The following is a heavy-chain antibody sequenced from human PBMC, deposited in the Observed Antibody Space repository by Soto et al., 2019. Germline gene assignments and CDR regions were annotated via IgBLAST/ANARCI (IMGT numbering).Heavy chain of an antibody. CDR1: GGTFSSYA. V-gene: IGHV1-69*13. J-gene: IGHJ4*02. CDR2: IIPIFGTA. CDR3: ARDGVGNLDY. D-gene: IGHD1-26*01. Sequence: EASVKVSCKASGGTFSSYAISWVRQAPGQGLEWMGGIIPIFGTANYAQKFQGRVTITADESTSTAYMELSSLRSEDTAVYYCARDGVGNLDYWGQGTLVTVSS.